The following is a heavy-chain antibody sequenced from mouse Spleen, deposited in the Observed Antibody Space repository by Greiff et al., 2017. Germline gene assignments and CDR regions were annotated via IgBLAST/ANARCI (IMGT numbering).Heavy chain of an antibody. V-gene: IGHV1-69*01. Sequence: QVQLKQPGAELVMPGASVKLSCKASGYTFTSYWMHWVKQRPGQGLEWIGEIDPSDSYTNYNQKFKGKATLTVDKSSSTAYMQLSSLTSEDSAVYYCARTHYYGYVGVFDYWGQGTTLTVSS. CDR2: IDPSDSYT. CDR3: ARTHYYGYVGVFDY. CDR1: GYTFTSYW. D-gene: IGHD1-2*01. J-gene: IGHJ2*01.